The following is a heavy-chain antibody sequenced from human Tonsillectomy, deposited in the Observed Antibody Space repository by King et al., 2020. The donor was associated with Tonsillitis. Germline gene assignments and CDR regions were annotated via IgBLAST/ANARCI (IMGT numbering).Heavy chain of an antibody. J-gene: IGHJ4*02. CDR3: ARLRGYCSSTRCFPDY. D-gene: IGHD2-2*01. Sequence: QLQESGPGLVKPSQTLSLTCTVSGGSISSCGYYWSWIRQHPGKGLEWIGHTYYTGSTSYNPSLMRRLTISVDTSKNQFSLKLSSVTAADTAVYYCARLRGYCSSTRCFPDYWGQGTLVTVSS. V-gene: IGHV4-31*03. CDR1: GGSISSCGYY. CDR2: TYYTGST.